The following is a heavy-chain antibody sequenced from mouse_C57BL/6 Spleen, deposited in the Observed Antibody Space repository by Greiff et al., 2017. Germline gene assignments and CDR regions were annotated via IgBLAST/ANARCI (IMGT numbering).Heavy chain of an antibody. CDR3: ASGRGSES. D-gene: IGHD4-1*01. V-gene: IGHV3-6*01. CDR2: ISYDGSN. CDR1: GYSITSGYY. J-gene: IGHJ2*01. Sequence: EVQLQQSGPGLVKPSQSLSLTCSVTGYSITSGYYWNWIRQFPGNKLEWMGYISYDGSNNYNPSLKNRISITRDTSKNQFFLKLNSVTTEDTATYYCASGRGSESWGQGTTLTVSS.